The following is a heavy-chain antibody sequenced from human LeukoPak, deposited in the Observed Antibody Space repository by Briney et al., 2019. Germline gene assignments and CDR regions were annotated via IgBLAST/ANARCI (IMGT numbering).Heavy chain of an antibody. CDR2: INPNSGGT. CDR3: ARDVSYYDARGPFDY. J-gene: IGHJ4*02. V-gene: IGHV1-2*02. CDR1: GYTFISYD. D-gene: IGHD3-22*01. Sequence: GASVKVSCKASGYTFISYDINWVRQATGQGLEWMGWINPNSGGTNYAQKFQGRVTMTRDTSISTAYMELSRLRSDDTAVYYCARDVSYYDARGPFDYWGQGTLVTVSS.